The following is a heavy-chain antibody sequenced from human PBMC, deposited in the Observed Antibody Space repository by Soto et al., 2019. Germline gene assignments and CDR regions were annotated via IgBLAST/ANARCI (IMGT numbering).Heavy chain of an antibody. J-gene: IGHJ4*02. D-gene: IGHD5-12*01. CDR3: AKGCIEYSASIDY. CDR2: ISSSGGSS. Sequence: EVHLLESGGGLVQPGGSLRLSCAASGFSFTSYAMMWVRQAPAKGLEWVSVISSSGGSSYFADSVKGRFTISRDNSKNMLYLEMNSLRAEDTAIYFCAKGCIEYSASIDYWGQGTLVIVSS. V-gene: IGHV3-23*01. CDR1: GFSFTSYA.